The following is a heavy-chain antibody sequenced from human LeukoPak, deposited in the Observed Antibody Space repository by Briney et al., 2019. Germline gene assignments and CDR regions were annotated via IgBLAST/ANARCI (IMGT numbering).Heavy chain of an antibody. CDR1: GFTVSSNY. CDR2: IYSGGST. CDR3: ARGGPSPGDWFDP. Sequence: PGGSLRLSCAASGFTVSSNYMSWVRRAPGKGLEWVSVIYSGGSTYYADSVKGRFTISRDNSKNTLYLQMNSLRAEDTAVYYCARGGPSPGDWFDPWGQGTLVTVSS. J-gene: IGHJ5*02. D-gene: IGHD3-10*01. V-gene: IGHV3-53*01.